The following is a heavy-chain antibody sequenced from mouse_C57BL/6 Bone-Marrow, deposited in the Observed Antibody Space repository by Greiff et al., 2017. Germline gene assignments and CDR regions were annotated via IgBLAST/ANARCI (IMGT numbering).Heavy chain of an antibody. J-gene: IGHJ3*01. V-gene: IGHV1-82*01. Sequence: QVQLQPSGPELVKPGASVKISCKASGYAFSSSWMNWVKQRPGKGLEWIGRIYPGDGDTNYNGKFKGKATLTADKSSSTAYMQLSSRTSEDSAVYFCARGGYDAWFADWGQGTLVTVSA. CDR2: IYPGDGDT. CDR1: GYAFSSSW. D-gene: IGHD2-2*01. CDR3: ARGGYDAWFAD.